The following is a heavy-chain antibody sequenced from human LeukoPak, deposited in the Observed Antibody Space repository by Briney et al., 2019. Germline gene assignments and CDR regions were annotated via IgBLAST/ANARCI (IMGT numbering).Heavy chain of an antibody. CDR3: ASSYGDYEGYYFDY. D-gene: IGHD4-17*01. CDR2: INPNSGGT. CDR1: GYTFTGYY. J-gene: IGHJ4*02. V-gene: IGHV1-2*02. Sequence: ASVKVSCKASGYTFTGYYMHWVRQAPGQGLEWMGWINPNSGGTNYAQKFQGRVTMTRDTSTSTVYMELSSLRSEDTTVYYCASSYGDYEGYYFDYWGQGTLVTVSS.